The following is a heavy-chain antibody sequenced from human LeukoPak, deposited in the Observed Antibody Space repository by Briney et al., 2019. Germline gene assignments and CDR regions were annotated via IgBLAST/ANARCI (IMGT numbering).Heavy chain of an antibody. V-gene: IGHV3-30*02. CDR2: IRYDGNNK. J-gene: IGHJ4*02. Sequence: GGSLRLSCATSGFTFSSYGMHWVRQAPGKGLEWVAFIRYDGNNKYYADSLKGRFTISRDNSKNTLFLQMNSLRAEDTVVYYCAKYMSSLVSVSIPNFDYQGQGTLVTVSS. CDR1: GFTFSSYG. CDR3: AKYMSSLVSVSIPNFDY. D-gene: IGHD2-2*02.